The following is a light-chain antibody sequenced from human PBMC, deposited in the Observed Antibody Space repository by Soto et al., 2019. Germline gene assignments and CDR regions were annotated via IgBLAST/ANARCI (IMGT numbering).Light chain of an antibody. CDR3: QQYKSYSPYT. J-gene: IGKJ5*01. V-gene: IGKV1-5*03. Sequence: DIRMTQSPSTLSASVGERVTITRRPSEPTSRWLAWYQLSPGKAPKLLIHRASTLNSGVAARFSGSGSGTDFTLTSDSLQPDDFASYYCQQYKSYSPYTFGQGTRLDIK. CDR1: EPTSRW. CDR2: RAS.